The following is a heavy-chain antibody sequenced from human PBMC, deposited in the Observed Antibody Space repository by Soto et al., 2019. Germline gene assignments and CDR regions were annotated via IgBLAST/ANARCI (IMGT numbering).Heavy chain of an antibody. D-gene: IGHD3-9*01. CDR2: ISGSGGST. J-gene: IGHJ3*02. CDR1: GGTIVDLA. Sequence: AAGGTIVDLAMRCVLQAQRKGLEWVSAISGSGGSTYYADSVKGRFTISRDNSKNTLYLQMNSLRAEDTAVYYCAIAPLTYYDILTGAFDIWGQGTMVTVSS. CDR3: AIAPLTYYDILTGAFDI. V-gene: IGHV3-23*01.